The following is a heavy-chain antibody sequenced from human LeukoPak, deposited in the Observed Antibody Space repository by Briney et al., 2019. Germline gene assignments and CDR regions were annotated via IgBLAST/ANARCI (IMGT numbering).Heavy chain of an antibody. CDR1: GGSISSGGYY. D-gene: IGHD5-18*01. V-gene: IGHV4-30-2*01. Sequence: SQTLSLTCTVSGGSISSGGYYWSWIRQPPGKGLEWIGYIYHSGGTYYNPSLKSRVTISVDRSKNQFSLKLSSVTAADTAVYYCARGRGYSYGYSLDYWGQGTLVTVSS. CDR3: ARGRGYSYGYSLDY. CDR2: IYHSGGT. J-gene: IGHJ4*02.